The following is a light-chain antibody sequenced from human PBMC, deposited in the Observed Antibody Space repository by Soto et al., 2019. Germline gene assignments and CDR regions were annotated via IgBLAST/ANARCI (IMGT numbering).Light chain of an antibody. V-gene: IGLV2-23*01. CDR3: CSYAGSRV. J-gene: IGLJ2*01. CDR1: SSDVGSYNL. CDR2: EGS. Sequence: QSALTQPASVSGSPGQSITISCTGTSSDVGSYNLVSWCQQHPGKAPKLMIYEGSKRPSGVSNRFSGSKSGNTASLTISGLQAEDEADYYCCSYAGSRVFGGGTKVTVL.